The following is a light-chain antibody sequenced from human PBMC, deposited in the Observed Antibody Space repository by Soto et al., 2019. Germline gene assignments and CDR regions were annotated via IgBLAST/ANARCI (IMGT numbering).Light chain of an antibody. CDR1: QSISVY. CDR3: QQRSSWPLT. Sequence: EIVLTQSPATLSLSPGERAILSCRASQSISVYLAWYQQKPGQAPRLVIYDASSRATGIPARFSGSGSGTDFTLSISSLEPEDFAVYFCQQRSSWPLTFGGGTKVEIK. J-gene: IGKJ4*01. V-gene: IGKV3-11*01. CDR2: DAS.